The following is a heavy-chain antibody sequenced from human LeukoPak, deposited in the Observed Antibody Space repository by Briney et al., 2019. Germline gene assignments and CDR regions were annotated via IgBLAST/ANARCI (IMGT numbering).Heavy chain of an antibody. Sequence: SETLSLTCAVYGGSFSGYYWSWIRQPPGKGLEWIGEINHSGSTNYNPSLKSRVTISVDTSKNQFSLKLSSVTAADTAVYYCARGHYYDSSGPTYYFDYWGQGTLVTVSS. CDR1: GGSFSGYY. CDR2: INHSGST. J-gene: IGHJ4*02. CDR3: ARGHYYDSSGPTYYFDY. D-gene: IGHD3-22*01. V-gene: IGHV4-34*01.